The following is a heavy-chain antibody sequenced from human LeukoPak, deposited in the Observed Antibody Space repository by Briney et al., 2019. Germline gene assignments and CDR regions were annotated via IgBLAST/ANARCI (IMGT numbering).Heavy chain of an antibody. V-gene: IGHV4-4*07. CDR1: GGSISSYY. D-gene: IGHD2-21*02. CDR3: ARAAKERYCGGDCYEPAFDI. CDR2: IYTSGST. Sequence: SETLSLTCTVSGGSISSYYWSWIRQPAGKGLEWIGRIYTSGSTNYNPSLKSRVTMSVDTSKNQFSLKLSSVTAADTAVYYCARAAKERYCGGDCYEPAFDIWGQGTMVTVSS. J-gene: IGHJ3*02.